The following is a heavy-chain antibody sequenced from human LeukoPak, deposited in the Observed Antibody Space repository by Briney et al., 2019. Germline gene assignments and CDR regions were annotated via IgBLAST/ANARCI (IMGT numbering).Heavy chain of an antibody. CDR3: ARGGKPYCSSTSCPRGNWFDP. D-gene: IGHD2-2*01. CDR2: ISSNGGST. Sequence: PGGSLRLSCAASGFTFSSYAMHWVRQAPGKGLEYVSAISSNGGSTYYANSVKGRFTISRDNSKNTLYLQMGSLRAEDMAVYYCARGGKPYCSSTSCPRGNWFDPWGQGTLVTVSS. CDR1: GFTFSSYA. V-gene: IGHV3-64*01. J-gene: IGHJ5*02.